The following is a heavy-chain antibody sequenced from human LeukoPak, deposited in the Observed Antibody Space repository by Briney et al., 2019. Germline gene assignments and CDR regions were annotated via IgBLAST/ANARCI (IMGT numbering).Heavy chain of an antibody. J-gene: IGHJ6*03. CDR1: GFTFSRNG. V-gene: IGHV3-23*01. CDR2: ISGSGGNT. D-gene: IGHD5-12*01. Sequence: GGSLRLSCAASGFTFSRNGMTWVRQAPGKGLEWVSAISGSGGNTYYADSVKGRFTISRDNSKNTLYLQMNSLRAEVTAVYYCAKKVASSRYYYYYMDVWGKGTTVTVSS. CDR3: AKKVASSRYYYYYMDV.